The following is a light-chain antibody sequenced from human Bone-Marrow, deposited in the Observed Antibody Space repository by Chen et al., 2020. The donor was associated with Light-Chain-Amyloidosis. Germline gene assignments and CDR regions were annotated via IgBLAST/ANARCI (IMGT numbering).Light chain of an antibody. CDR1: DLPTKY. Sequence: SYELTQPPSVSVSPGQTARFTCSGDDLPTKYAYWYQQKPGQAPVLVINRDTERPSGISERFSGSSSGTTATLTISGVQAEDEADYHCQSADSSGTYEVIFGGGTKLTVL. J-gene: IGLJ2*01. CDR2: RDT. CDR3: QSADSSGTYEVI. V-gene: IGLV3-25*03.